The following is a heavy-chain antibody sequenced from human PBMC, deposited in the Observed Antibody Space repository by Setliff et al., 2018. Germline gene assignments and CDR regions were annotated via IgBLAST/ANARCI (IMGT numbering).Heavy chain of an antibody. CDR2: IKQDGSEK. D-gene: IGHD3-22*01. V-gene: IGHV3-7*01. CDR3: ARDLPDYYDSSGPRLDY. J-gene: IGHJ4*02. Sequence: PGGSLRLSCAASGFTFSNYWMSWVRQAPGKGLEWVANIKQDGSEKTYVDSVKGRFTISRDNAKNSLYLQMNSLRAEDTAVYYCARDLPDYYDSSGPRLDYWGQGTLVTVSS. CDR1: GFTFSNYW.